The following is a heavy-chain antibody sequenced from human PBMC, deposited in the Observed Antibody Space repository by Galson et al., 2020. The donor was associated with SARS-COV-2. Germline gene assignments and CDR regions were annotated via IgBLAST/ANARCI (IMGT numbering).Heavy chain of an antibody. Sequence: ASVKVSCKASGYTFTSYAMNWVRQAPGQGLEWMGWINTNTGNPTYAQGFTERFVFSLDTSVSTAYLQISSLKAEDTAVYYCARVFGLDTIQRGDDVFDIWGQGTMVTVSS. CDR2: INTNTGNP. D-gene: IGHD3-10*02. CDR1: GYTFTSYA. CDR3: ARVFGLDTIQRGDDVFDI. J-gene: IGHJ3*02. V-gene: IGHV7-4-1*02.